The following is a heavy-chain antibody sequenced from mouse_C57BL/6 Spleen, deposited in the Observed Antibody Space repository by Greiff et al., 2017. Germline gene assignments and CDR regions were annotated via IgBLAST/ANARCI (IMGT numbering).Heavy chain of an antibody. CDR3: ARGLDSSAWFAY. CDR2: IYPRSGNT. D-gene: IGHD3-2*02. CDR1: GYTFTSYG. V-gene: IGHV1-81*01. J-gene: IGHJ3*01. Sequence: VHLVESGAELARPGASVKLSCKASGYTFTSYGISWVKQRTGQGLEWIGEIYPRSGNTYYNEKFKGKATLTADKSSSTAYMELRSLTSEDSAVYFCARGLDSSAWFAYWGQGTLVTVSA.